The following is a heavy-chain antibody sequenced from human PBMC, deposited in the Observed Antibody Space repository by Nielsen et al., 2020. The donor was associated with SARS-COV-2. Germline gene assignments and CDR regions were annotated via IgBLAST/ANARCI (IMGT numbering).Heavy chain of an antibody. D-gene: IGHD4-23*01. V-gene: IGHV4-28*03. Sequence: WIRQPPGKGLEWIGNIYYSGSTYQNPSLKSRVTMSVHTSKNQFSLKLSSVTAADTAVYYCARAYASVVTLLPYYKYDMDVWGQGTTVTVSS. J-gene: IGHJ6*02. CDR2: IYYSGST. CDR3: ARAYASVVTLLPYYKYDMDV.